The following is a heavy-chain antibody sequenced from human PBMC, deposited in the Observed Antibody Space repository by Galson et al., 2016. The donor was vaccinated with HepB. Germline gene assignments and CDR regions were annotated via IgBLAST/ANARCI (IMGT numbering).Heavy chain of an antibody. CDR2: IKPSGGNT. Sequence: SVKVSCKASGYTFNTYNVHWVRQAPGQGLEWMGIIKPSGGNTIYAQKFQDRITMTRDTSTSTVYMELISLRSEDTAVYYCARGLDHSFYFDYWGQGTLLTVSS. J-gene: IGHJ4*02. CDR3: ARGLDHSFYFDY. CDR1: GYTFNTYN. D-gene: IGHD1-14*01. V-gene: IGHV1-46*02.